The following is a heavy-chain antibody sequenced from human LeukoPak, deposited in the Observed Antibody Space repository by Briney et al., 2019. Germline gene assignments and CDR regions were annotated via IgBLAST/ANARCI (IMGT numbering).Heavy chain of an antibody. D-gene: IGHD3-22*01. V-gene: IGHV3-21*04. Sequence: GGSLRLSCAASGFTFSSYSMNWVRQAPGKGLEWVSSISSSSSYIYYADSVKGRFTISRDNAKNSLYLQMNSLRAEDTALYHCARVGYYDRGYFDYWGQGTLVTVSS. J-gene: IGHJ4*02. CDR3: ARVGYYDRGYFDY. CDR1: GFTFSSYS. CDR2: ISSSSSYI.